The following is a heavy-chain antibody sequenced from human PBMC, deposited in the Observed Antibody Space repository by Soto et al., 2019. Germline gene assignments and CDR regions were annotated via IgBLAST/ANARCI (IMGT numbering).Heavy chain of an antibody. CDR2: IDPSDSYT. V-gene: IGHV5-10-1*01. D-gene: IGHD3-10*01. J-gene: IGHJ6*02. CDR3: ARQPWFGEFAAYGMDV. CDR1: GYGFTSYW. Sequence: GESLKISCKGSGYGFTSYWISWVRQMPGKGLEWMGRIDPSDSYTNYSPSFQGHVTISADKSVSTAYLQWSSLKASDTAMYYCARQPWFGEFAAYGMDVWSQGTTVTVSS.